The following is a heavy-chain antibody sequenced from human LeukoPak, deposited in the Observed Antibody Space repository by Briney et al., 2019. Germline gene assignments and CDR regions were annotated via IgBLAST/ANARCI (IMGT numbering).Heavy chain of an antibody. CDR1: GFTFSSYG. CDR3: AKEDEYYYDSSGYSYFDY. CDR2: IWYDGSNK. V-gene: IGHV3-33*06. Sequence: PGGSLRLSCAASGFTFSSYGMHWVRQAPGKGLEWVAVIWYDGSNKYYVDSVKGQFTISRDNSKNTLYLQMNSLRAEDTAVYYCAKEDEYYYDSSGYSYFDYWGQGTPVTVSS. D-gene: IGHD3-22*01. J-gene: IGHJ4*02.